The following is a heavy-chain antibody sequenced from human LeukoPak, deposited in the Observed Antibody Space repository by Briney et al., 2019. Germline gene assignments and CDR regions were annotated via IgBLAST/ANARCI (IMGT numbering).Heavy chain of an antibody. CDR3: AKGGGDYDILTGPYYFDY. CDR1: GFTVSSNY. Sequence: GGSLRLSCAASGFTVSSNYMSWVRQAPGKGLEWVSVIYSGGSTYYADSVKGRFTISRDNSKNTLYLQMNSLRAEDTAVYYCAKGGGDYDILTGPYYFDYWGQGTLVTVSS. J-gene: IGHJ4*02. CDR2: IYSGGST. D-gene: IGHD3-9*01. V-gene: IGHV3-66*01.